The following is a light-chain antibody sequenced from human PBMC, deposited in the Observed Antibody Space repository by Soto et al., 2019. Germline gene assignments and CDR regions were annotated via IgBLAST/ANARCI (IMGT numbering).Light chain of an antibody. J-gene: IGLJ1*01. CDR1: SSDVCGYNY. CDR2: DVS. V-gene: IGLV2-14*01. CDR3: SSYTTSNTRQIV. Sequence: SSLTPPASVSGAPGQSSTIFCTGTSSDVCGYNYVSWYQQHPGKAPKFMIYDVSNRPSGVSNRFSGSKSGNTASLTISGLQAEDEADYYCSSYTTSNTRQIVFGTGTKVTVL.